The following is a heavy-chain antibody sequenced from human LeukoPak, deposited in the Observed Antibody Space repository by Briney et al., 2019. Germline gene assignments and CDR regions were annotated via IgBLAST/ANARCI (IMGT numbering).Heavy chain of an antibody. D-gene: IGHD3-22*01. V-gene: IGHV1-69*13. J-gene: IGHJ3*02. Sequence: AASVKVSCKASGGTFSSYAISWVRQAPGQGLEWMGGIIPIFGTANYAQKFQGRVTITADESTSTAYMELSSLRSEDTAVYYCARDLGTYYYDSSALRDAFDIWGQGTMVTVSS. CDR3: ARDLGTYYYDSSALRDAFDI. CDR2: IIPIFGTA. CDR1: GGTFSSYA.